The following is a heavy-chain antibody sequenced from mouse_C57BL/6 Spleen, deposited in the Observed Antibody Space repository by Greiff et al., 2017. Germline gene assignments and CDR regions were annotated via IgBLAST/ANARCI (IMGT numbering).Heavy chain of an antibody. Sequence: VQLQQSGPGLVKPSQSLSLTCSVTGYSITSGYYWNWIRQFPGNKLEWMGYISYDGSNNYNPSLKNRISITRDTSKNQFFLKLNSVTTEDTATYDGAREGIYDGYYVFFDYWGQGTTLTVSS. CDR3: AREGIYDGYYVFFDY. CDR1: GYSITSGYY. V-gene: IGHV3-6*01. J-gene: IGHJ2*01. D-gene: IGHD2-3*01. CDR2: ISYDGSN.